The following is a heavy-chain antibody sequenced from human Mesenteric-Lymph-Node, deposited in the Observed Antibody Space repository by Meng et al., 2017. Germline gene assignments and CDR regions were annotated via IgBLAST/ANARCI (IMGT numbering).Heavy chain of an antibody. CDR3: VRGDSTGSVDY. V-gene: IGHV1-3*04. D-gene: IGHD2-21*01. Sequence: ASVKVSCKTSGYIFSSYTLHWVRRVPGQGLEWMAWINTGNGYTKHSQKFKGRLTITRDTAASTAYMELSSLTSEDTAVLYCVRGDSTGSVDYWGQGTLVTVSS. CDR1: GYIFSSYT. J-gene: IGHJ4*02. CDR2: INTGNGYT.